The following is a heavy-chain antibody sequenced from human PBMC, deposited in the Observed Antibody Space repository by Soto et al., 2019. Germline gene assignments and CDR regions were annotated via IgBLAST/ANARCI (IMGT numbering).Heavy chain of an antibody. CDR1: GGSISSSSYY. CDR2: IYYSGST. CDR3: ASTLLTGYYIRYYFDY. V-gene: IGHV4-39*01. D-gene: IGHD3-9*01. J-gene: IGHJ4*02. Sequence: QLQLQESGPGLVKPSETLSLTCTVSGGSISSSSYYWGWIRQPPGKGLEWIGSIYYSGSTYYNPSLKSRVTISVDTSKNQFSLKLSSVTAADTAVYYCASTLLTGYYIRYYFDYWGQGTLVTVSS.